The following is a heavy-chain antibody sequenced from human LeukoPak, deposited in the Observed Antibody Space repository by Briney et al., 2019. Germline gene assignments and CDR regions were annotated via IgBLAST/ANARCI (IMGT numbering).Heavy chain of an antibody. CDR2: ISGSGGST. D-gene: IGHD2-2*01. J-gene: IGHJ5*02. CDR3: AKGGYCSSTSCSGWFDP. Sequence: PGGSLRLSCAASGFTFSSYAMSWVRQAPGKGLESVSAISGSGGSTYYADSVKGRFTISRDNSKNTLYLQMNSLRAEDTAVYYCAKGGYCSSTSCSGWFDPWGQGTLVTVSS. CDR1: GFTFSSYA. V-gene: IGHV3-23*01.